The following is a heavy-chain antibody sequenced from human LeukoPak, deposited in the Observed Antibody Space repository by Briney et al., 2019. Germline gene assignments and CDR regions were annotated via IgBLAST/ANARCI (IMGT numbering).Heavy chain of an antibody. J-gene: IGHJ4*02. CDR1: GYSIRSGFY. Sequence: PSETLSLTCTVSGYSIRSGFYWGWIRQPPGKGLEWIGNIYHSGITYYTPSLKSRVTISVDTSKNQFSLKLSSVTAADTAVYFCAREDYYNSGGYYLDYWGQGTLVTVSS. D-gene: IGHD3-22*01. V-gene: IGHV4-38-2*02. CDR3: AREDYYNSGGYYLDY. CDR2: IYHSGIT.